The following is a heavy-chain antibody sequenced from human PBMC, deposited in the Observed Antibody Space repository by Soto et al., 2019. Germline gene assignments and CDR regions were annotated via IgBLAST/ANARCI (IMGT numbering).Heavy chain of an antibody. CDR1: GVTFSSYW. V-gene: IGHV3-74*01. Sequence: GGSLRLSCGGSGVTFSSYWMHWVRQAPGKGVVWVSRINSAGSSINYADSVKGRFTISRDNSKNTLYLQMNSLRPEDTAVYYCARARSHRLDYWGQGTLVTVSS. CDR3: ARARSHRLDY. CDR2: INSAGSSI. J-gene: IGHJ4*02.